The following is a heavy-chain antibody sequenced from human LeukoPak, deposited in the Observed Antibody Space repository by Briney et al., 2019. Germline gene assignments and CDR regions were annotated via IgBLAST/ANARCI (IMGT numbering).Heavy chain of an antibody. CDR1: GFTFSSYA. V-gene: IGHV3-23*01. J-gene: IGHJ4*02. CDR2: ISGSGGST. D-gene: IGHD6-6*01. CDR3: AKVPPREYSSPGDY. Sequence: PGGSLRLSCAASGFTFSSYAMSWVRQAPGKGLEWVSAISGSGGSTYYADSVKGRFTISRDNSKSTLYLQMNSLRAEDTAVYYCAKVPPREYSSPGDYWGQGTLVTVSS.